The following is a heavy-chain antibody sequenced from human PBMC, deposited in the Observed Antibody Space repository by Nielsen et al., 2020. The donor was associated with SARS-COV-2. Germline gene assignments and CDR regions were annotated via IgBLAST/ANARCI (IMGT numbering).Heavy chain of an antibody. Sequence: GGSLRLSCAASGFTFSSYWMSWVRQAPGKGLEWVANIKQDGSEKYYVDSVKGRFTISRDNSKNTLYLQMNSLRAEDTAVYYCAESLLRYYYYGMDVWGQGTTVTVSS. D-gene: IGHD2-15*01. CDR3: AESLLRYYYYGMDV. J-gene: IGHJ6*02. CDR1: GFTFSSYW. CDR2: IKQDGSEK. V-gene: IGHV3-7*01.